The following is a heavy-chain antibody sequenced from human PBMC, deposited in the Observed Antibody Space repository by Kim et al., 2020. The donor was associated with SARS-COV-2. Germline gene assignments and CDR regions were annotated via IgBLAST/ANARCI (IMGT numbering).Heavy chain of an antibody. Sequence: SVKVSCKASGGTFSSYAISWVRQAPGQGLEWMGGIIPIFGTANYAQKFQGRVTITADESTSTAYMELSSLRSEDTAVYYCARGVVPVDRYYYDSSGYYSQLTNWGQGTLVTVSS. CDR2: IIPIFGTA. CDR3: ARGVVPVDRYYYDSSGYYSQLTN. V-gene: IGHV1-69*13. J-gene: IGHJ4*02. CDR1: GGTFSSYA. D-gene: IGHD3-22*01.